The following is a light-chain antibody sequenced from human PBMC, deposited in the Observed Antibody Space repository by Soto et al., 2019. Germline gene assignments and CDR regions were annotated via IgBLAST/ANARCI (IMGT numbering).Light chain of an antibody. CDR1: SSDVGGYNF. J-gene: IGLJ2*01. Sequence: QSALTQPPSASGSPGQSVTISCTGTSSDVGGYNFVSWYQQHPGKAPKLMIYEVSERPSGVPDRFSGSKSGNTASLTVSGLQAEDEADYYCSSYAGSHIVVVGGGTKVTVL. CDR2: EVS. CDR3: SSYAGSHIVV. V-gene: IGLV2-8*01.